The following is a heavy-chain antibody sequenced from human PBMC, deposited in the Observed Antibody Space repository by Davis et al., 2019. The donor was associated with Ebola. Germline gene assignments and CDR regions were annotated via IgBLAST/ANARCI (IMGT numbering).Heavy chain of an antibody. D-gene: IGHD1-26*01. Sequence: GESLKISCAASGFTFSSYAMSWVRQVPGKGLEWVSGISATGDSPYYADSVKGGFTISRDKSKNTLYLQMNSLRAEDTALYYCVKPRLAATEIFDSWGQGTLVTVSS. CDR1: GFTFSSYA. J-gene: IGHJ4*02. V-gene: IGHV3-23*01. CDR2: ISATGDSP. CDR3: VKPRLAATEIFDS.